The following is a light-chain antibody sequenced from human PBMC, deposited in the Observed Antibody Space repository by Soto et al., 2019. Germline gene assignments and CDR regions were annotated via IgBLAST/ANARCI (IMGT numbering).Light chain of an antibody. CDR1: QSVSNN. CDR3: QQYNNWPPIT. J-gene: IGKJ5*01. Sequence: EIMMTQSPATLSVSPGERATLSCRASQSVSNNLAWYQQKPGQAPRLLIYYASTRATGIPARFSGSGPGTEFTLTISSLQSEDFALYYCQQYNNWPPITFGQGTRLEIK. CDR2: YAS. V-gene: IGKV3-15*01.